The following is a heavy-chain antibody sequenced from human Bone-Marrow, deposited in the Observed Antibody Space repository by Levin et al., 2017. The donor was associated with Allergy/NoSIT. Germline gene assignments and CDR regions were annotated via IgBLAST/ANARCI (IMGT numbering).Heavy chain of an antibody. D-gene: IGHD2-15*01. V-gene: IGHV4-38-2*01. CDR2: IDQSGNT. CDR3: ARTLGYCSGDGCYYYFDY. Sequence: SETLSLTCAVSNSSISSGFHWGWIRQPPGKGLEWIGSIDQSGNTSYSPSLKSRVTISVDTSKNQFSLRLTSVSAADTAVYYCARTLGYCSGDGCYYYFDYGGQGTLVTVSS. CDR1: NSSISSGFH. J-gene: IGHJ4*02.